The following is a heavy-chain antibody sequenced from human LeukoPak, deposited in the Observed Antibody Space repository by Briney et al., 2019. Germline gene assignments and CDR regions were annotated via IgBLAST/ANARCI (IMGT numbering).Heavy chain of an antibody. CDR2: ISGSGGST. V-gene: IGHV3-23*01. CDR1: GFTFSSYA. CDR3: AKGGGSGWMARDVNFDY. Sequence: GGSLRLSCAASGFTFSSYATSWVRQAPGKGLEWVSAISGSGGSTYYADSVKGRFTISRDNSKNTLYLQMNSLRAEDTAVYYCAKGGGSGWMARDVNFDYWGQGTLVTVSS. J-gene: IGHJ4*02. D-gene: IGHD6-19*01.